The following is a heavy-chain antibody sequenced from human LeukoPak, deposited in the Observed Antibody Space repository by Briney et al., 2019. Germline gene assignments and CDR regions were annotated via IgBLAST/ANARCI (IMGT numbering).Heavy chain of an antibody. V-gene: IGHV3-7*04. J-gene: IGHJ4*02. Sequence: GGSLRLSCAASGFIFSNSWMNWVRQAPGKGLEWVAKIKPDGSEKYYVDSVKGRFTVSRDNAKNSLYLQMNSLRADDTAVYFCARGANWAFEYWGQGTLVTVSS. D-gene: IGHD7-27*01. CDR1: GFIFSNSW. CDR3: ARGANWAFEY. CDR2: IKPDGSEK.